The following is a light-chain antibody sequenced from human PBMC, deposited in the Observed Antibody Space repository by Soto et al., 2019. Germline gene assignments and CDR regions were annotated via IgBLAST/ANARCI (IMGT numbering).Light chain of an antibody. CDR1: SSNIGNNY. CDR2: DNN. V-gene: IGLV1-51*01. Sequence: QSVLTQPPSVSAAPGQKGTISCSGSSSNIGNNYVSWYQQLPGTAPKLLMYDNNKRPSGIPDRFSGSKSGTSATLGITGLQTGDEADYYCGTWDSSLSAFVFGGGTKLTVL. J-gene: IGLJ2*01. CDR3: GTWDSSLSAFV.